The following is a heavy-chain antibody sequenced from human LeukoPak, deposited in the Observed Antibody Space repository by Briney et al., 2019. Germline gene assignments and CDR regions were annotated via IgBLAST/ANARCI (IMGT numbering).Heavy chain of an antibody. V-gene: IGHV4-38-2*01. CDR3: ARHRIIVVVPAAIGWFDP. Sequence: SETLSLTCAVSGYSISSSYYWGWIRQPPGKGLEWIGSIYHSGSTYYNPSLKSRVTISVDTSKNQFSLKLSSVTAADTAVYYCARHRIIVVVPAAIGWFDPWGQGTLVTVSS. CDR1: GYSISSSYY. D-gene: IGHD2-2*01. J-gene: IGHJ5*02. CDR2: IYHSGST.